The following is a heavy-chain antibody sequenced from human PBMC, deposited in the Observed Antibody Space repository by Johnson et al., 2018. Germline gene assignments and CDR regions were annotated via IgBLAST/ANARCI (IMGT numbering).Heavy chain of an antibody. J-gene: IGHJ2*01. D-gene: IGHD5/OR15-5a*01. Sequence: QVQLVESGAEVKKAGSSVKVSCKASGGTFDTYIISWVRQAPGQGLAGMVGILPMFGTPSYAQRFQGRVTSTADESTNTAYMELNSLKSEDTAVYSSAPVSPNWYFDLGGRGTLVTVSS. CDR3: APVSPNWYFDL. CDR2: ILPMFGTP. V-gene: IGHV1-69*01. CDR1: GGTFDTYI.